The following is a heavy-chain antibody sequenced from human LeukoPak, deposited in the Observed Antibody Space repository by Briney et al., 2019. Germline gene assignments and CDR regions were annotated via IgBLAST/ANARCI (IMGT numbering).Heavy chain of an antibody. V-gene: IGHV4-39*01. CDR3: ARHPDKDYDFWSGYRWLDP. CDR2: IYYSGST. CDR1: GGSISSSSYY. Sequence: PSETLSLTCTVSGGSISSSSYYWGWIRQPPGKGLEWIGSIYYSGSTYYNPSLKSRVTISVDTSKNQFSLKLSSVTAADTAVYYCARHPDKDYDFWSGYRWLDPWGQGTLVTVSS. D-gene: IGHD3-3*01. J-gene: IGHJ5*02.